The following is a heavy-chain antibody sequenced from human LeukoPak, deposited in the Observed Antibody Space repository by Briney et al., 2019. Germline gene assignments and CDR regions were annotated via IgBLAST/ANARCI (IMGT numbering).Heavy chain of an antibody. D-gene: IGHD3-9*01. CDR1: GGSISSSSYY. V-gene: IGHV4-39*01. J-gene: IGHJ4*02. CDR3: ARSHPLRYFDWL. Sequence: SSETLSLTCTVSGGSISSSSYYWGWIRQPPGKGLEWIGSIYYSGSTYYNPSLKSRVTISVDTSKNQFSLKLSSVTAADTAVYYCARSHPLRYFDWLWGQGTLVTVSS. CDR2: IYYSGST.